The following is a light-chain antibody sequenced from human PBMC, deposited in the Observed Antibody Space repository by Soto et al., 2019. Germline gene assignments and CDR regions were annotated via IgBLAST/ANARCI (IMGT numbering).Light chain of an antibody. CDR1: QSVSSN. J-gene: IGKJ4*01. CDR2: GAS. CDR3: EQYNNWPHA. V-gene: IGKV3-15*01. Sequence: EIVMKQSPATLSVSPWERATLSCRASQSVSSNLAWYQQKPGQAPRLLIYGASTRATAIPARFSGSGSGTEFTLTISSLQSEDVAVYYCEQYNNWPHAFGGGTKVDI.